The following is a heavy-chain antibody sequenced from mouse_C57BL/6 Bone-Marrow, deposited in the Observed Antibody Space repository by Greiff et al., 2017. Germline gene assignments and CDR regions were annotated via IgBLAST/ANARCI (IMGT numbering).Heavy chain of an antibody. J-gene: IGHJ1*03. CDR1: GYAFSSYW. CDR3: ARGATVVATDWYFDV. D-gene: IGHD1-1*01. Sequence: VQRVESGAELVKPGASVKISCKASGYAFSSYWMNWVKQRPGKGLEWIGQIYPGDGDTNYNGKFKGKATLTADKSSSTAYMQLSSLTSEDSAVYFCARGATVVATDWYFDVWGTGTTVTVSS. CDR2: IYPGDGDT. V-gene: IGHV1-80*01.